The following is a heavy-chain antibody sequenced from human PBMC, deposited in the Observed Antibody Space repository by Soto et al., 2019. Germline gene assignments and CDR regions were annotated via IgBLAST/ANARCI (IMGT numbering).Heavy chain of an antibody. CDR2: ISYDGSKT. J-gene: IGHJ4*02. CDR1: GFKFSSYA. CDR3: ARECVFGLVPIVPPDY. Sequence: VQLVESGGGVVQPGGSLKLSCAASGFKFSSYAMHWVRQAPGKGLEWVAHISYDGSKTYYADSVKGRFTISRDEYVNKLYLEMSTLRDQDTAVYFCARECVFGLVPIVPPDYWGQGVLVTVSS. D-gene: IGHD3-3*01. V-gene: IGHV3-30*03.